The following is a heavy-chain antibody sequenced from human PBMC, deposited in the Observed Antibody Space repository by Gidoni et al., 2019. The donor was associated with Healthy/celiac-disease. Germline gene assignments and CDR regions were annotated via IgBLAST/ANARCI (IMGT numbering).Heavy chain of an antibody. CDR3: ARDRASELFGYYGMDV. V-gene: IGHV4-31*03. Sequence: QVQLQESGPGLVKPSQTLSLTCTFPAGSLRLGRYYWSWIRQHPGKGLEWIGYIYYSGSTYYNPSLKSRVTISVDTSKNQFSLKLSSVTAADTAVYYCARDRASELFGYYGMDVWGQGTTVTVSS. CDR1: AGSLRLGRYY. D-gene: IGHD3-16*01. J-gene: IGHJ6*02. CDR2: IYYSGST.